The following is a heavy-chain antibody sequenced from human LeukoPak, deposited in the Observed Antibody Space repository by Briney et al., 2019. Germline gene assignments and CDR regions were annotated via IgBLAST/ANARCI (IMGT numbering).Heavy chain of an antibody. CDR3: VKDYRSGSYMGHFDY. Sequence: GGSLRLSCAASGFTFSSYWMSWVRQAPGKGLEWVAFIRYDGSDKYYLDSVKGRFTISRGNSKNTLYLQMNSLRAEDSAVYYCVKDYRSGSYMGHFDYWGQGTLVTVSS. CDR1: GFTFSSYW. J-gene: IGHJ4*02. V-gene: IGHV3-30*02. CDR2: IRYDGSDK. D-gene: IGHD6-19*01.